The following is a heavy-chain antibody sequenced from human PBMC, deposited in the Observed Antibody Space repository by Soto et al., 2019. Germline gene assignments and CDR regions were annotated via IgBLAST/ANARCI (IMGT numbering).Heavy chain of an antibody. J-gene: IGHJ4*02. D-gene: IGHD1-20*01. V-gene: IGHV1-8*01. CDR3: ERAIRNNRHGENTKYYCDY. Sequence: QVQLVQSGAEVKKPGASVKVSCKASGYTFTSYDIKWVLQATGRGLVWMGWINPNGGNTGYAQKFQGRVTMTRNTSISTAYTDLSSLRSYDTVVYYCERAIRNNRHGENTKYYCDYWCQRTLVTASS. CDR1: GYTFTSYD. CDR2: INPNGGNT.